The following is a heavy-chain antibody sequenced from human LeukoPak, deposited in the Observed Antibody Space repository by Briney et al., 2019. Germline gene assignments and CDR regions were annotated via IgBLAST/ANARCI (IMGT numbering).Heavy chain of an antibody. Sequence: ASVKVSCKASGYTFSGNFMHWVRQAPGQGLEWMGWINPNSGGTNYAQKFQGRVTMTRDTSISTAYMELSRLRSDDTAVYYCARDIQPPTFNIVVVPAAGYWGQGTLVTVSS. V-gene: IGHV1-2*02. J-gene: IGHJ4*02. CDR1: GYTFSGNF. CDR3: ARDIQPPTFNIVVVPAAGY. D-gene: IGHD2-2*01. CDR2: INPNSGGT.